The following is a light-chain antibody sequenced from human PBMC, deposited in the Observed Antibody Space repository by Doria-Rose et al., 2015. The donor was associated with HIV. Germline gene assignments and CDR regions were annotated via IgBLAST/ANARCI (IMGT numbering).Light chain of an antibody. CDR3: MQALQTPYT. V-gene: IGKV2-28*01. CDR2: SGS. J-gene: IGKJ2*01. CDR1: QSLLHTIGYNY. Sequence: TQSPLSLPVTPGQPASISCRSSQSLLHTIGYNYLDWHLQKPGQSPQLLIYSGSNRASGVPDRFSGSGSGTDFTLKISRVEAEDVGVYYCMQALQTPYTFGQGTKLEIK.